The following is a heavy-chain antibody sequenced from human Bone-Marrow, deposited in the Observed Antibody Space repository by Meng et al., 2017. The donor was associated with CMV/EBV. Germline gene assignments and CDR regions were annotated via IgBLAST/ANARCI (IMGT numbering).Heavy chain of an antibody. D-gene: IGHD5-18*01. CDR1: GFTFSSYW. V-gene: IGHV3-74*01. CDR2: INSDGSST. CDR3: ASSFGYSYASDY. J-gene: IGHJ4*02. Sequence: GGSLRLSCAASGFTFSSYWMHWVRQAPGKGLVWVSRINSDGSSTSYADSVKGRFTISRDNAKNTLYLQMNSLRAEDTAVYYCASSFGYSYASDYWGQGTLVTVSS.